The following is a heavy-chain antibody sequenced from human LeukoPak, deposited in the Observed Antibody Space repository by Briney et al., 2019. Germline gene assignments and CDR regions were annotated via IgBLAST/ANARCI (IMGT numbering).Heavy chain of an antibody. J-gene: IGHJ4*02. CDR1: GGSVNSGSYY. V-gene: IGHV4-61*01. D-gene: IGHD1-26*01. CDR3: ARAAYSGSYHSDY. CDR2: IYYSGST. Sequence: SETLSLTCTVSGGSVNSGSYYWNWIRQPPGKGLEWIGYIYYSGSTNYNPSLKSRVTISVGTSKNQFSLKLSSVTAADTAVYYCARAAYSGSYHSDYWGQGTLVTVSS.